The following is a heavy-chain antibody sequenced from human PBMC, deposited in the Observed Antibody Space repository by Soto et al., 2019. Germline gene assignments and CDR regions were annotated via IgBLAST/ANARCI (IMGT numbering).Heavy chain of an antibody. J-gene: IGHJ4*02. V-gene: IGHV1-3*01. CDR2: INAGNGNT. D-gene: IGHD3-10*01. CDR1: GYTFTSYA. Sequence: ASVKVSCKASGYTFTSYAMHWVRQAPGQRLEWMGWINAGNGNTKYSQKFQGRVTITRDTSASTAYMELSSLRSEDTAVYYGARSVGGSNVNFDDWGQGTLVPVSS. CDR3: ARSVGGSNVNFDD.